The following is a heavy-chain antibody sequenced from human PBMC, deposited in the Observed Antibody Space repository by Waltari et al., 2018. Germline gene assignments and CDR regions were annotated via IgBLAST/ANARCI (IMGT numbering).Heavy chain of an antibody. D-gene: IGHD1-26*01. CDR3: ARGEGDDAWELPFDY. CDR1: GGSISSGGYY. J-gene: IGHJ4*02. Sequence: QVQLQESGPGLVKPSQTLSLTCTVSGGSISSGGYYWSWIRQHPGKGLEWIGYIYHSGSTYYNPSLKRRVTISVDRSKNQFSLKLSSVTAADTAVYYCARGEGDDAWELPFDYWGQGTLVTVSS. V-gene: IGHV4-31*03. CDR2: IYHSGST.